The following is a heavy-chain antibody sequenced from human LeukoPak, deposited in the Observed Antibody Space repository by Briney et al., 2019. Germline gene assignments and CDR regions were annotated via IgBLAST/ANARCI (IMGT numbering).Heavy chain of an antibody. D-gene: IGHD3-10*01. V-gene: IGHV1-2*02. J-gene: IGHJ4*02. Sequence: ASVKVSCKASGYTFTGYYMHWVRQAPGQGLEWMGWIDPNSGGTNYAQKFQGRVTMTRDTSISTAYMELSRLRSDDTAVYYCARYYGSGSYLDYWGQGTLVTVSS. CDR2: IDPNSGGT. CDR3: ARYYGSGSYLDY. CDR1: GYTFTGYY.